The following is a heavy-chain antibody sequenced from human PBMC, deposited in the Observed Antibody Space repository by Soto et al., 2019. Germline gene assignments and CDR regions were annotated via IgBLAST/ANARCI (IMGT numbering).Heavy chain of an antibody. CDR2: IYYSGST. V-gene: IGHV4-30-4*01. CDR1: GGSISSGDYY. J-gene: IGHJ5*02. D-gene: IGHD4-17*01. Sequence: QVQLQESGPGLVKPSQTLSLTCTVSGGSISSGDYYWSWIRQPPGKGLEWIGYIYYSGSTYYNPSLKSRVTISVDASKTQFSLKLSSVTAADTAVYYCARVVRTVTTRFDPWGQGTLVTVSS. CDR3: ARVVRTVTTRFDP.